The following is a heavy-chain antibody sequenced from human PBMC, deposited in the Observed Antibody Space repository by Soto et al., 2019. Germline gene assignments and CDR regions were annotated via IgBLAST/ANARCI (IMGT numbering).Heavy chain of an antibody. D-gene: IGHD2-2*01. V-gene: IGHV4-59*01. J-gene: IGHJ4*02. CDR3: ARGHIVVPKGFDS. CDR2: LYYSGST. Sequence: PSETLSLTCSVSGGSISTYYWNWIRQPPGKGLEWIGYLYYSGSTNYNPSLKSRVTISVDTSKNQFSLKLSSVTAADTAVYYCARGHIVVPKGFDSWGQGILVTVSS. CDR1: GGSISTYY.